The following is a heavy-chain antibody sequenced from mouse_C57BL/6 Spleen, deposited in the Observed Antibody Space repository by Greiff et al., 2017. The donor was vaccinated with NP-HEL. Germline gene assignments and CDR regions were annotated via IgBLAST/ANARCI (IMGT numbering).Heavy chain of an antibody. CDR2: IYPRSGNT. J-gene: IGHJ2*01. V-gene: IGHV1-81*01. CDR3: ARERDYGRDY. Sequence: VKLQESGAELARPGASVKLSCKASGYTFTSYGISWVKQRTGQGLEWIGEIYPRSGNTYYNEKFKGKATLTADKSSSTAYMELRSLTSEDSAVYFCARERDYGRDYWGQGTTLTVSS. D-gene: IGHD1-1*01. CDR1: GYTFTSYG.